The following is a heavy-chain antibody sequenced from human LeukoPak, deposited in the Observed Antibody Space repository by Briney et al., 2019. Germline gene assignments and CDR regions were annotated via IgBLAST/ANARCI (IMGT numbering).Heavy chain of an antibody. V-gene: IGHV1-46*01. CDR3: ARGHSNSPFLY. CDR1: GYTFTSYY. J-gene: IGHJ4*02. D-gene: IGHD6-6*01. Sequence: ASVTVSCKASGYTFTSYYLHWVRQAPGQGLERMEIINPSGGSTSYAQKFQDRVTMTRDTPTSTVYMELSSLRSEDTAVYYCARGHSNSPFLYWGQGTLVTVSS. CDR2: INPSGGST.